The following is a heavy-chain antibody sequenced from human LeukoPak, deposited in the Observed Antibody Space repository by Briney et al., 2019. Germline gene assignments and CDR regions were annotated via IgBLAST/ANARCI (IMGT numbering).Heavy chain of an antibody. CDR1: GGSISSSSYY. D-gene: IGHD6-13*01. Sequence: SETLSLTCSVSGGSISSSSYYWSWIRQPPGKGLEWIGYIYYSGNTNYNPSLKSRVTISVDTSKNQFSLKLSSVTAADTAVYYCAREGRGAAAGMDYWGQGTLVTVSS. J-gene: IGHJ4*02. CDR3: AREGRGAAAGMDY. V-gene: IGHV4-61*01. CDR2: IYYSGNT.